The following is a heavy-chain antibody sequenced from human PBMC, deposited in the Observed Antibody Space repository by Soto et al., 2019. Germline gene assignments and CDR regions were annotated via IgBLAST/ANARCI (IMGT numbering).Heavy chain of an antibody. Sequence: SVKVSCKASGFDFGSFGIQFLRQTRGRGLEWIGWIVVASGRTNYARQFQGRVAFSRDMSSTTGYMDLYDLKSDDTAVYFCSADHPHTAIGWPVWGQGTTVTVSS. CDR2: IVVASGRT. CDR1: GFDFGSFG. CDR3: SADHPHTAIGWPV. V-gene: IGHV1-58*02. J-gene: IGHJ6*02.